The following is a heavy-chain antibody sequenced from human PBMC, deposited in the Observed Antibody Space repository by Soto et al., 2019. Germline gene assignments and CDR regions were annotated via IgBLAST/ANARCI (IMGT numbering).Heavy chain of an antibody. CDR2: INGGNGNT. CDR3: ARAMLQQQPYYFDY. Sequence: ASVKVSCTGSEYTFTSYTMHWVRQAPGQRLEWMGWINGGNGNTKYSQKFQGRVTITRDTSASTAYMELSRLRSDDTAVYYCARAMLQQQPYYFDYWGQGTLVTVSS. J-gene: IGHJ4*02. D-gene: IGHD4-4*01. V-gene: IGHV1-3*01. CDR1: EYTFTSYT.